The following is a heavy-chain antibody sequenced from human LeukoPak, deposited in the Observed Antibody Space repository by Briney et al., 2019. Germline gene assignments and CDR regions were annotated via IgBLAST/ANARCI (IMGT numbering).Heavy chain of an antibody. J-gene: IGHJ6*02. Sequence: ASVKVSCKASGYTFTGYYMHWVRQAPGQGLEWMGWMNPNSGNTGYAQKFQGRVTMTRNTSISTAYMELSSLRSEDTAVYYCARGDTSSWYYYYGMDVWGQGTTVTVSS. CDR1: GYTFTGYY. V-gene: IGHV1-8*02. D-gene: IGHD6-13*01. CDR2: MNPNSGNT. CDR3: ARGDTSSWYYYYGMDV.